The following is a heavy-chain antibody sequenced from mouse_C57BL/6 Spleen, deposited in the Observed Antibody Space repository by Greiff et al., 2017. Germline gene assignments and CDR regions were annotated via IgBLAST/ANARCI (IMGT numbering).Heavy chain of an antibody. V-gene: IGHV1-50*01. CDR3: ARTPFITTVVDY. CDR1: GYTFTSYW. CDR2: IDPSDSYT. D-gene: IGHD1-1*01. Sequence: VQLQQPGAELVKPGASVKLSCKASGYTFTSYWMQWVKQRPGQGLEWIGEIDPSDSYTNYNQKFKGKATLTVDTSSSTAYMQLSSLTSEDSAVYYCARTPFITTVVDYWGQGTTLTVSS. J-gene: IGHJ2*01.